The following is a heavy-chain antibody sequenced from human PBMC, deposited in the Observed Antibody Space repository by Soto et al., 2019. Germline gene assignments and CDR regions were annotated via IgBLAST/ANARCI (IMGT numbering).Heavy chain of an antibody. V-gene: IGHV1-58*01. D-gene: IGHD1-26*01. CDR1: GFTFTSSA. CDR3: AVPGGDGSYWGYGMDV. J-gene: IGHJ6*02. CDR2: IVVGSGNT. Sequence: QMQLVQSGPEVKKPGTSVKVSCKASGFTFTSSAVQWVRQARGQRLEWIGWIVVGSGNTNYAQKLQERVTITRDMSTSTAYMELSSLRSEDTAVYYCAVPGGDGSYWGYGMDVWGQGTTVTVSS.